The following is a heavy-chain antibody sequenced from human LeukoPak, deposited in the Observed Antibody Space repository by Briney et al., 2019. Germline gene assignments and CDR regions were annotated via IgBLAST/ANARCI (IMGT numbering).Heavy chain of an antibody. D-gene: IGHD2-2*01. CDR2: IYYSGST. CDR3: ARVASYCSSTSCYGPDAFDI. V-gene: IGHV4-39*07. J-gene: IGHJ3*02. Sequence: SQTLSLTCTVSGGPISSSSYYWGWIRQPPGKGLEWIGSIYYSGSTYYNPSLKSRVTISVDTSKNQFSLKLSSVTTADTAVYYCARVASYCSSTSCYGPDAFDIWGQGTMVTVSS. CDR1: GGPISSSSYY.